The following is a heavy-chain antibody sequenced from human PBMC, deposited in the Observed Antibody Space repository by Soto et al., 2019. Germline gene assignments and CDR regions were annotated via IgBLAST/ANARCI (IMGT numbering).Heavy chain of an antibody. CDR3: AREVQPVVRREYDY. D-gene: IGHD1-1*01. V-gene: IGHV3-21*01. Sequence: GRSLRLSCAVSGFTFSSCTMNWVRQAPGKGLEWVSSISSSGSMYYADSVKGRFTISRDNAKNSLYLQMNSLRAEDTAVYYCAREVQPVVRREYDYWGQGTLVTVSS. CDR1: GFTFSSCT. J-gene: IGHJ4*02. CDR2: ISSSGSM.